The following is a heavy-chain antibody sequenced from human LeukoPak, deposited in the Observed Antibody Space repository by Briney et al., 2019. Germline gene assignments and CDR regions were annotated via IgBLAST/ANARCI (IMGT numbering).Heavy chain of an antibody. CDR2: INHSGST. J-gene: IGHJ4*02. V-gene: IGHV4-34*01. D-gene: IGHD2-2*02. Sequence: SETLSLTCAVYGGSFSGYYWSWIRQPPGKGLEWIGEINHSGSTNYNPSLKSRVTISVDTSKNQFSLKLSSVTAADTAVYYCARGGIGRDCSSTSCYIIDYWGQGTLVTVSP. CDR1: GGSFSGYY. CDR3: ARGGIGRDCSSTSCYIIDY.